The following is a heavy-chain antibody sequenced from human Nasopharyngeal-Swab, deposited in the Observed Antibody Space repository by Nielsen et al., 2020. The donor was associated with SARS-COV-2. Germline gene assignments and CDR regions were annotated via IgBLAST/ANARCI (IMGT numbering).Heavy chain of an antibody. CDR2: INHSGST. J-gene: IGHJ5*02. CDR3: ARGVRYYDFWSGYYTYNWFDP. Sequence: RQAPGKGLEWFGEINHSGSTNYNPSLKSRVTISVDTSKNQFSLKLSSVTAADTAVYYCARGVRYYDFWSGYYTYNWFDPWGQGTLVTVSS. V-gene: IGHV4-34*01. D-gene: IGHD3-3*01.